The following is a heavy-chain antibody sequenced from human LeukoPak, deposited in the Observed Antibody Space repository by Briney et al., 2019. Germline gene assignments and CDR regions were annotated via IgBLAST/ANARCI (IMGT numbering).Heavy chain of an antibody. CDR3: TSWGDTTAEYFQR. Sequence: GGSLRLSCVVSGFTSNRCWTNWLRHAPGKGLEWVAHINPDGRDTYYVDSVKGRFTISRDNAQNSMYLQMNSLRVEDTAVYYCTSWGDTTAEYFQRWGQGTLVTVSS. CDR2: INPDGRDT. D-gene: IGHD2-21*02. V-gene: IGHV3-7*01. CDR1: GFTSNRCW. J-gene: IGHJ1*01.